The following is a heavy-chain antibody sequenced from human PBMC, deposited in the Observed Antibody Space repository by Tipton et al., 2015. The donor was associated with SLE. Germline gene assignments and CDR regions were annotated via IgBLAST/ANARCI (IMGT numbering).Heavy chain of an antibody. D-gene: IGHD6-19*01. Sequence: QLVQSGGGVVRPGGSLRLSCAASGFTFDDYSMNWVRQAPGKGLEWVSSISSSSSYIYYADSVKGRFTISRDNAKNSLYLQMNSLRAEDTAVYYCARAPKGEQWLGYFDYWGQGTLVTVSS. CDR1: GFTFDDYS. CDR3: ARAPKGEQWLGYFDY. V-gene: IGHV3-21*01. CDR2: ISSSSSYI. J-gene: IGHJ4*02.